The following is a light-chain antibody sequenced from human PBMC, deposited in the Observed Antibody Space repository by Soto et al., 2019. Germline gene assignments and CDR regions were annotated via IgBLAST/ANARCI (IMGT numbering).Light chain of an antibody. CDR3: QQSYSTTPT. CDR1: QDISNY. J-gene: IGKJ5*01. CDR2: DAS. V-gene: IGKV1-39*01. Sequence: IQMTQSPSSLSASLGDRVTITCQASQDISNYLNWYQQKPGKAPKLLIYDASSLQSGVPSRFSGSGSGTDCTLTISSLKHEDVATYYCQQSYSTTPTFGQGTRLEIK.